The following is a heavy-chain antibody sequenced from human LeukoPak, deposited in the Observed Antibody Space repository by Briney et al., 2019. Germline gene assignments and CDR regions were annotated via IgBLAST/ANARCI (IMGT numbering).Heavy chain of an antibody. CDR1: GGSISTYY. CDR3: ARTNPSFDY. J-gene: IGHJ4*02. Sequence: SETLSLTCTVSGGSISTYYWSWLRQPPGKGLEWIGYIYYSGSINYNPSLKSRVTISVDTSKNQVSLKLRSVTAADTAVYYCARTNPSFDYWGQGTLVTVSS. V-gene: IGHV4-59*08. CDR2: IYYSGSI.